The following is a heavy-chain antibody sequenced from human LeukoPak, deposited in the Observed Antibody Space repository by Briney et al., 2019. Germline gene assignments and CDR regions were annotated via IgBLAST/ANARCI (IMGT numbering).Heavy chain of an antibody. Sequence: GASVKASCKASGYTFTSYYMHWVRQAPGQGLEWMGIINPSGGSTSYAQKFQGRVTMTRDTSTSTVYMELSSLRSEDTAVYYCARDSRADDSSGYSLGGDAFDIWGQGTMVTVSS. D-gene: IGHD3-22*01. CDR3: ARDSRADDSSGYSLGGDAFDI. CDR1: GYTFTSYY. V-gene: IGHV1-46*01. J-gene: IGHJ3*02. CDR2: INPSGGST.